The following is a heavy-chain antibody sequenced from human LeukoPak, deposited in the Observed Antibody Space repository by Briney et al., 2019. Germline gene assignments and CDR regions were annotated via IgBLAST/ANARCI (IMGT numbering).Heavy chain of an antibody. CDR1: GFTVSSNS. Sequence: PGGSLRLSCTVSGFTVSSNSWSWVRQAPGKGLEWVSFIYSGGKTHSSDSVKGRFTISRDNSKNTLYLQMSSLRAEDTAIYYCARRAGEYSHPYDYWGQGTLSPSPQ. J-gene: IGHJ4*02. CDR2: IYSGGKT. V-gene: IGHV3-53*01. D-gene: IGHD2-15*01. CDR3: ARRAGEYSHPYDY.